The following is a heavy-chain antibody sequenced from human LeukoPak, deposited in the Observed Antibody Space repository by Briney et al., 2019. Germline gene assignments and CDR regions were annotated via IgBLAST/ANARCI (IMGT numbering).Heavy chain of an antibody. CDR2: IYTSGST. CDR3: ARAPVTYSSGWYADAFDI. Sequence: PSETLSLTCTVSGGSISSYYWSWIRQPAGEGLEWIGRIYTSGSTNYNPSLKSRVTISVDTSKNQFSLKLSSVTAADTAVYYCARAPVTYSSGWYADAFDIWGQGTMVTVSS. D-gene: IGHD6-19*01. CDR1: GGSISSYY. V-gene: IGHV4-4*07. J-gene: IGHJ3*02.